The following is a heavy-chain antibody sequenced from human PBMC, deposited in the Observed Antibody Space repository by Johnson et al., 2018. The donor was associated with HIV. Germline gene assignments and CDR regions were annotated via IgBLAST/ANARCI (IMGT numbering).Heavy chain of an antibody. CDR1: GFTFDDYG. Sequence: EVQLVESGGGVVRPGGSLRLSCAASGFTFDDYGMSWVRQAPGKGLEWVSGINWNGGSTYYADSVKGRFTISRDTSKNTLYFQMNGLRAEDTAVYYCAKQNRGAFDIWGQDTMVTVSS. J-gene: IGHJ3*02. CDR3: AKQNRGAFDI. V-gene: IGHV3-20*04. CDR2: INWNGGST. D-gene: IGHD1/OR15-1a*01.